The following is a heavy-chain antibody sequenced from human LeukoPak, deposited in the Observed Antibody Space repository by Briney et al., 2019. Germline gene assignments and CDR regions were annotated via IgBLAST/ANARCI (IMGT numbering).Heavy chain of an antibody. J-gene: IGHJ3*02. V-gene: IGHV3-23*01. CDR1: GFTFSSYA. CDR3: AKDSGYDGAFDI. Sequence: GGSLRLSCAASGFTFSSYAMSWVRQAPGKGLEWVSAISGSGGSTYYADSVKGRFTISRDNPKNTLYLQMNSLRAEDTAVYYCAKDSGYDGAFDIWGQGTMVTVSS. CDR2: ISGSGGST. D-gene: IGHD5-12*01.